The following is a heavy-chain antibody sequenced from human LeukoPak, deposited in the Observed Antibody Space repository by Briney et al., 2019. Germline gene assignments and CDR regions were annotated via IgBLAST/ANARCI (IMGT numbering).Heavy chain of an antibody. D-gene: IGHD2-15*01. CDR3: VRRGSQNLGMDV. Sequence: GASVEVSSTASRNLITSLGGSWVRQAPGQGLEGMGCISAYHGNTNYAQKLQGRVTMTTDTATSTAYMELRSLRSGDTAVYYCVRRGSQNLGMDVWGQGTTVSVSS. CDR1: RNLITSLG. J-gene: IGHJ6*02. V-gene: IGHV1-18*01. CDR2: ISAYHGNT.